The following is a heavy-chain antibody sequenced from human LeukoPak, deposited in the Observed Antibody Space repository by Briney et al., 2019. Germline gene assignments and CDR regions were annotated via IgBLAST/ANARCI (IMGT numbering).Heavy chain of an antibody. D-gene: IGHD3-10*01. V-gene: IGHV1-2*06. CDR3: ARSLLLWFGED. CDR1: GYTFTGYY. CDR2: INPNSGGT. Sequence: GASVKVSCKASGYTFTGYYMHWVRQAPGQGLEWMGRINPNSGGTNYAQKFQSRVTMTRDTSISTAYMVLSRLRSDDTAVYYCARSLLLWFGEDWGQGTLVTVSS. J-gene: IGHJ4*02.